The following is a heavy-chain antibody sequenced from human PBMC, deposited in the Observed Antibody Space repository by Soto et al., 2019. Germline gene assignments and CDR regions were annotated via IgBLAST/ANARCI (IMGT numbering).Heavy chain of an antibody. CDR2: IYPGDSDT. CDR1: GYSFTSCW. CDR3: ARDTTVYYYGMDV. Sequence: GESLKISCKGSGYSFTSCWIGWVRQMPGKGLEWMGIIYPGDSDTRYSPSFQGQVTISADKSISTAYLQWSSLKASDTAMYYCARDTTVYYYGMDVWGQGTTVTVSS. D-gene: IGHD4-4*01. J-gene: IGHJ6*02. V-gene: IGHV5-51*01.